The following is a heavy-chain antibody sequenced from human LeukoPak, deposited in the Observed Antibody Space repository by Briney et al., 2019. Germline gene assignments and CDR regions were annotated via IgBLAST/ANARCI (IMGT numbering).Heavy chain of an antibody. CDR2: MNPNSGNT. J-gene: IGHJ5*02. D-gene: IGHD6-13*01. V-gene: IGHV1-8*03. Sequence: ASVKVSCKASGYTFTSYDINWVRQATGQGLEWMGWMNPNSGNTGYAQKFQGRVTITRNTSISTAYMELSSLRSEDTAVYYCARGAGRAAAGRDWFDPWGQGTLVTVSS. CDR3: ARGAGRAAAGRDWFDP. CDR1: GYTFTSYD.